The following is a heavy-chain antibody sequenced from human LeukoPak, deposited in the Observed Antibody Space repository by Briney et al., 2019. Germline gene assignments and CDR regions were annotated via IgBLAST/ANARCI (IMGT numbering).Heavy chain of an antibody. CDR2: IIPIFGTA. V-gene: IGHV1-69*05. J-gene: IGHJ6*03. CDR3: ARVNLAKPYYYYMDV. Sequence: AASVKVSCKASGGTFSSYAISWVRQAPGQGLEWMGGIIPIFGTANYAQKFQGRVTITTDESTSTAYMELSSLRSEDTAVCYCARVNLAKPYYYYMDVWGKGTTVTVSS. D-gene: IGHD3-3*02. CDR1: GGTFSSYA.